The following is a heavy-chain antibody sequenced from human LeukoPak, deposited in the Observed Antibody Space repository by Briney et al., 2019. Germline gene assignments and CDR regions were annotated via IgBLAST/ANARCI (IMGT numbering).Heavy chain of an antibody. J-gene: IGHJ4*02. CDR1: GITFSNSW. D-gene: IGHD2-21*01. V-gene: IGHV3-7*01. Sequence: GGSLRLSCTTSGITFSNSWMSWVRQAPGKGLEWVATIRPDGSEGYYADSVRGRFTISRDNSKNSFYLQMSSLRAEDTGVFYCARDVAYSAFDYWGQGTLVTASS. CDR2: IRPDGSEG. CDR3: ARDVAYSAFDY.